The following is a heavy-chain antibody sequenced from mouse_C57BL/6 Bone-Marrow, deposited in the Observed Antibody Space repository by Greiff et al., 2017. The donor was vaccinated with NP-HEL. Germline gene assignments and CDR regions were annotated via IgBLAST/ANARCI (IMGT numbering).Heavy chain of an antibody. CDR1: GYTFTSYV. J-gene: IGHJ2*01. V-gene: IGHV1-14*01. CDR3: ARCSMMVTTGYFDY. CDR2: IYPYNDGT. Sequence: VHVKQSGPELVKPGASVKMSCKASGYTFTSYVMHWVKQKPGQGLEWIGYIYPYNDGTKYNEKFKGKATLTSDKSSSTAYMELSSLTSEDSAVYYCARCSMMVTTGYFDYWGQGTTLTVSS. D-gene: IGHD2-3*01.